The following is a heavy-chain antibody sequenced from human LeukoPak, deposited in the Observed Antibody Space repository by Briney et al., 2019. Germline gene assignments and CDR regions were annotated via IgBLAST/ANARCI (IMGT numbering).Heavy chain of an antibody. CDR1: GFTVSSNY. D-gene: IGHD1-1*01. Sequence: GGSLRLSCAASGFTVSSNYMSWVRQAPGKGLEWVSVIYSGGSTYYADSVKGRFTISRDNSKNTLYLQMNSLRAEDTAVYYCARGGTAASNWFDPWGQGTLVTVSS. CDR3: ARGGTAASNWFDP. CDR2: IYSGGST. J-gene: IGHJ5*02. V-gene: IGHV3-53*01.